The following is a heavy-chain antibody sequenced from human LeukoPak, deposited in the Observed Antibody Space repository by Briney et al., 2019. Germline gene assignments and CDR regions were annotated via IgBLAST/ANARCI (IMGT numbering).Heavy chain of an antibody. CDR3: ARDPQASHYYDSSPLDY. Sequence: AGGSLRLSCAASGFTFSSYWMSWVRQAPGKGLEWVANIKQDGSEKYYVDSVKGRFTISRDNAKNSLYLQMNSLRAEDTAVYYCARDPQASHYYDSSPLDYWGQGTLVTVSS. J-gene: IGHJ4*02. CDR1: GFTFSSYW. V-gene: IGHV3-7*01. D-gene: IGHD3-22*01. CDR2: IKQDGSEK.